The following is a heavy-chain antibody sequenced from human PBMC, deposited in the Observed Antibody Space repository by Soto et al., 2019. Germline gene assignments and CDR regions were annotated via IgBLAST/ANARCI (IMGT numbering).Heavy chain of an antibody. D-gene: IGHD6-19*01. Sequence: GASVKVSCKASGFTFTNSAVQWVRQARGQRLEWIGWIVVGSGNTNYAQKFQERVTITADESTSTAYMELSSLRSEDTAVYYCARSVAVAGYYYYGMDVWGQGTTVTVSS. CDR1: GFTFTNSA. J-gene: IGHJ6*02. CDR2: IVVGSGNT. V-gene: IGHV1-58*01. CDR3: ARSVAVAGYYYYGMDV.